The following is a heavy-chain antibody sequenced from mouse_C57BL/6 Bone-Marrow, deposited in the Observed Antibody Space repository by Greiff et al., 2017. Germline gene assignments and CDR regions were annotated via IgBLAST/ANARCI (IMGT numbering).Heavy chain of an antibody. CDR3: ARGGLPWFAY. D-gene: IGHD2-4*01. CDR2: ISSGSSTI. V-gene: IGHV5-17*01. Sequence: EVKVVASGGGLVKPGGSLKLSCAASGFTFSDYGMHWVRQAPEKGLEWVAYISSGSSTIYYADTVKGRFTISRDNAKNTLFLQMTSLRSEDTAMXYCARGGLPWFAYWGQGTLVTVSA. J-gene: IGHJ3*01. CDR1: GFTFSDYG.